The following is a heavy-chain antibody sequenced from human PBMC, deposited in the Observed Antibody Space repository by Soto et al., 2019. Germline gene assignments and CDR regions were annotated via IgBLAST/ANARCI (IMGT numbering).Heavy chain of an antibody. Sequence: QVQLVESGGGVVQPGRSLRLSCAASGFTFSSYGMHWVRQAPGKGLAWVAVISYDGSNKYYADSVKGRFTISRDNSKNTLYLQMNSLRAEDTAVYYCAKDRGVPAAPYYYYYGMDVWGQGTTVTVSS. CDR2: ISYDGSNK. D-gene: IGHD2-2*01. V-gene: IGHV3-30*18. CDR1: GFTFSSYG. J-gene: IGHJ6*02. CDR3: AKDRGVPAAPYYYYYGMDV.